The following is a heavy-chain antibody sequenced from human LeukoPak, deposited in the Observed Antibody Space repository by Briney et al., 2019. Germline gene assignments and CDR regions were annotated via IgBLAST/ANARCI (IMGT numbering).Heavy chain of an antibody. Sequence: AASVKVSCKASGYTLTGYYFHWVRQAPGQGLEWMGWINPNTAGTNYAQKFLGGVTLTWDTSISTAYMELNRLTSDDTAVYYCATSAGDYRAGHYYYMGVWGKGTSVTVSS. V-gene: IGHV1-2*02. CDR1: GYTLTGYY. D-gene: IGHD4-11*01. J-gene: IGHJ6*03. CDR2: INPNTAGT. CDR3: ATSAGDYRAGHYYYMGV.